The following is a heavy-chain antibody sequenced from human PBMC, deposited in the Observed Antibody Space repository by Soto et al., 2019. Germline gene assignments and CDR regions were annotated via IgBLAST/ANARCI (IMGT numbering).Heavy chain of an antibody. Sequence: GGSLRLSCAASGFTFSNAWMNWVRQAPGKGLEWVGRIKSKTDGGTTDYAAPVKGRFTISRDDSKNTLYLQMNSLKTEDTAVYYCTTDLWSDYGGHHVYFDYWGQGTLVTVSS. V-gene: IGHV3-15*07. CDR3: TTDLWSDYGGHHVYFDY. J-gene: IGHJ4*02. CDR1: GFTFSNAW. D-gene: IGHD4-17*01. CDR2: IKSKTDGGTT.